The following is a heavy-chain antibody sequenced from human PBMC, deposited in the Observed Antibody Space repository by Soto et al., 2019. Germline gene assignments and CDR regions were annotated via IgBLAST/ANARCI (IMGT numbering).Heavy chain of an antibody. CDR2: ISWNSGSI. Sequence: GGSLRLSCAASGFTFDDYAMHWVRQAPGKGLEWVSGISWNSGSIGYADSVKGRFTISRDNAKNSLYLQMNSLRAEDTALYYCAKDIWDSSGGFDYWGQGTLVTVSS. J-gene: IGHJ4*02. CDR1: GFTFDDYA. CDR3: AKDIWDSSGGFDY. V-gene: IGHV3-9*01. D-gene: IGHD6-19*01.